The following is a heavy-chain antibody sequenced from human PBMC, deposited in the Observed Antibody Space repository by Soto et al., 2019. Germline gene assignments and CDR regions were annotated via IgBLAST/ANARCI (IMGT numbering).Heavy chain of an antibody. CDR2: IKQDGSEK. Sequence: GGSLRLSCAASGFTFSSYWMSWVRQAPGKGLEWVANIKQDGSEKYYVDSVKGRFTISRDNAKNSLYLQMNSLRAEDTAVYYCARDPNYDFWSGYIYAFDIWGQGTMVTVSS. CDR3: ARDPNYDFWSGYIYAFDI. J-gene: IGHJ3*02. D-gene: IGHD3-3*01. CDR1: GFTFSSYW. V-gene: IGHV3-7*03.